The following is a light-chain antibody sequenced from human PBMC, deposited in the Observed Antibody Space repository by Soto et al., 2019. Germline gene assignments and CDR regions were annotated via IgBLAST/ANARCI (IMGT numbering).Light chain of an antibody. CDR2: EGS. Sequence: QSALTQPASVSGSPGQSITISCTGTSSDVGSYNLVSWYQHHPGKAPKVMIYEGSKRPSGVSNRFSGSESGNTASLTISGLQAEDEADYYCCSYAGYSTFVVFGGGTKLTVL. CDR1: SSDVGSYNL. J-gene: IGLJ2*01. V-gene: IGLV2-23*03. CDR3: CSYAGYSTFVV.